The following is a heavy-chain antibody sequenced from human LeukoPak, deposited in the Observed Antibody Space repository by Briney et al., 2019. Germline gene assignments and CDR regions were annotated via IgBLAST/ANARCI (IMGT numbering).Heavy chain of an antibody. CDR1: GFTVSSNY. CDR3: ARSNDAFDI. D-gene: IGHD5/OR15-5a*01. Sequence: GGSLRLSCAASGFTVSSNYMNWVRQAPGKGLEWVSIIYSGGSTFYSDSVKGRFTISRDNSKNTLHLQMNSLRAEDTAVYYCARSNDAFDIWGQGTMVTVSS. CDR2: IYSGGST. J-gene: IGHJ3*02. V-gene: IGHV3-53*01.